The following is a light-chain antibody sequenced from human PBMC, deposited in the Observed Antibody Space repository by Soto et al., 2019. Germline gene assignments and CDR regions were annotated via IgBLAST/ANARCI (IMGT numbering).Light chain of an antibody. J-gene: IGKJ1*01. V-gene: IGKV1-17*01. CDR3: QQYSSYSAWT. CDR1: QGIRND. Sequence: DIQMTQSPATLSGSVLERFTITCRASQGIRNDLGWYQQKPGKAPKLLIYAASSLQSGVPPRFSGSGSGTEFTLTIRSLQPDDIATYYCQQYSSYSAWTFGEGTKVDIK. CDR2: AAS.